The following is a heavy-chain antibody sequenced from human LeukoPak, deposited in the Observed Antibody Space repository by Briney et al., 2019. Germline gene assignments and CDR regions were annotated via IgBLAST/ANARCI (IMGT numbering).Heavy chain of an antibody. CDR2: IYYKGNT. V-gene: IGHV4-59*11. CDR3: AREYSSGWLDY. Sequence: SETLSLTCAVSGGSIYSHYWGWIRQPPGKGLEWIGDIYYKGNTNYNPSLKSRVTISVDTSKNQFSLKLSSVTAADTAVYYCAREYSSGWLDYWGQGTLVTVSS. CDR1: GGSIYSHY. J-gene: IGHJ4*02. D-gene: IGHD6-19*01.